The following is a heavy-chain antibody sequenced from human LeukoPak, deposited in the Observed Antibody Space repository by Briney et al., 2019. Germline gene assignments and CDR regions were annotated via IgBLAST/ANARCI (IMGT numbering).Heavy chain of an antibody. V-gene: IGHV3-23*01. J-gene: IGHJ3*02. CDR3: ARDDSSSSFAFDI. CDR1: GFTFSSYA. D-gene: IGHD6-6*01. CDR2: ISGSGGST. Sequence: GGSLRLSCAASGFTFSSYAMSWVRQAPGKGLEWVSAISGSGGSTYYADSVKGRFTISRDNSKNTLYLQMNSLRAEDTAVYYCARDDSSSSFAFDIWGQGTMVTVSS.